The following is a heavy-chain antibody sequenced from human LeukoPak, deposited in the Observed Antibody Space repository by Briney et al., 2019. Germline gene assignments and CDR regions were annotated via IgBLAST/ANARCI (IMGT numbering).Heavy chain of an antibody. CDR3: AIYPKNPYYYYYMGV. J-gene: IGHJ6*03. CDR1: GYTLTELS. V-gene: IGHV1-24*01. CDR2: FDPEDGET. Sequence: ASVKVSCKVSGYTLTELSMHWVRQAPGKGLEWMGGFDPEDGETIYAQKFRGRVTMTEDTSTDTAYMELSSLRSEDTAVYYCAIYPKNPYYYYYMGVWGKGTTVTVSS.